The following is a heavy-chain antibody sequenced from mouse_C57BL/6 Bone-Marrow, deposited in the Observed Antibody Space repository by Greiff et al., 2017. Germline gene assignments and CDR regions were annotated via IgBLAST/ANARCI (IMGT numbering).Heavy chain of an antibody. Sequence: EVMLVESGGDLVKPVGSLKLSCAASGFTFSSYGLSWVRQTPDKRLEWVATISIGGSYTYYPDSVKGRFTISRDNAKNTLYLQMSSLKSEDTAMYYCARHGDCDYWGQGTTLTVSS. CDR3: ARHGDCDY. J-gene: IGHJ2*01. V-gene: IGHV5-6*02. CDR1: GFTFSSYG. CDR2: ISIGGSYT.